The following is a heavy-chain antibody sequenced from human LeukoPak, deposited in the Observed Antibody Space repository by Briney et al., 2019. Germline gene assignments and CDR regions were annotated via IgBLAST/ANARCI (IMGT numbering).Heavy chain of an antibody. CDR3: ARGRPHGNDY. Sequence: GGSLRLSCAASGFTFSNAWMNWVRQAPGKGLVWVSRIASDGSSTTYADSVKGRFSISRDNAKNTLYLQMNSLRVEDTAVYYCARGRPHGNDYWGQGTLVTVSS. D-gene: IGHD4-23*01. J-gene: IGHJ4*02. V-gene: IGHV3-74*01. CDR1: GFTFSNAW. CDR2: IASDGSST.